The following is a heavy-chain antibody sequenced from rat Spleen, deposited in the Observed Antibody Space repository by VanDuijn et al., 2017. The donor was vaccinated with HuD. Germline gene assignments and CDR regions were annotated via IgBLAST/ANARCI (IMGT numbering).Heavy chain of an antibody. D-gene: IGHD1-9*01. CDR1: GFTFSNYY. CDR3: ARRHYGYTDYFDY. CDR2: ISYGDSSGHSGT. J-gene: IGHJ2*01. Sequence: EVQLVESGGGLVQPGRSLKLSCAASGFTFSNYYMAWVRQAPTTGLECVATISYGDSSGHSGTYYRDSVKGRFTISRDNAKSTLSLQMDSLRSEDTATYYCARRHYGYTDYFDYWGQGVMVTVSS. V-gene: IGHV5-7*01.